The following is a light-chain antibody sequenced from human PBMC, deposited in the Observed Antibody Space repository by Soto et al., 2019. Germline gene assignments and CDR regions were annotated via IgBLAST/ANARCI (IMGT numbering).Light chain of an antibody. CDR1: SSDVGAYNH. Sequence: QSALTQPASVSVSPGQSIAISCTGTSSDVGAYNHVSWYQQHPGKAPELMIFDVSNRPSGVSDRFSGSKSGSTASLTISGLQAEDEADYYCCSFASRNTYVFGSGTKVTVL. CDR2: DVS. CDR3: CSFASRNTYV. V-gene: IGLV2-14*01. J-gene: IGLJ1*01.